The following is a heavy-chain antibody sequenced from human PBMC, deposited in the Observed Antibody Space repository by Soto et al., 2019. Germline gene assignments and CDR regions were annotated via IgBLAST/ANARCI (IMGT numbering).Heavy chain of an antibody. CDR1: GFIFSDYA. V-gene: IGHV3-30-3*01. CDR3: AREWGRSYYYGMDV. CDR2: LIDDEYFQ. Sequence: QVQLVDSGGGVVQPERSLRLSCRASGFIFSDYAIHWVRQAPGRGLEWVAVLIDDEYFQYYADSVKGRFTISSDKSNNTVYLHMSSLRVDDTAVYYCAREWGRSYYYGMDVWGQGTTVIVSS. D-gene: IGHD3-10*01. J-gene: IGHJ6*02.